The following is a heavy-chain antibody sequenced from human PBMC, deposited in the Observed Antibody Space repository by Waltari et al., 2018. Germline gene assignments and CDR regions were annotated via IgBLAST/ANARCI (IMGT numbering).Heavy chain of an antibody. Sequence: QLVESGGGLVKPGGSLRLSCAASGFEFRTSNMNWVRQAPGKGLEWVSFICNSDSNYISYTDSVKGRFTISRDNAKNSLYLQMNNLRDEDTAVYYCARDPPHYYDTTGHWVDAFDVWGQGTMVTVSS. V-gene: IGHV3-21*01. CDR2: ICNSDSNYI. D-gene: IGHD3-22*01. CDR1: GFEFRTSN. CDR3: ARDPPHYYDTTGHWVDAFDV. J-gene: IGHJ3*01.